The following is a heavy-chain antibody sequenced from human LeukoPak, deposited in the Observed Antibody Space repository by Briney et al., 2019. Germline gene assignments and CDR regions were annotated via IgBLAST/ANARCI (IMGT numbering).Heavy chain of an antibody. CDR3: AKVRTGHYFDY. V-gene: IGHV3-23*01. J-gene: IGHJ4*02. CDR2: ISGTGGST. D-gene: IGHD1-1*01. Sequence: GGSLRLSCAASGFTFSNYAMSWVRQAPVKGLEWVSSISGTGGSTYYADSVKGRFTISRDNSNNTLFLQMNSLRAEDTAVYYCAKVRTGHYFDYWGQGTLVTVSS. CDR1: GFTFSNYA.